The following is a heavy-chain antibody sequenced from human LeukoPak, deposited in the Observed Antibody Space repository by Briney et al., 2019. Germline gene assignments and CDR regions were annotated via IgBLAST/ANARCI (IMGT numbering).Heavy chain of an antibody. J-gene: IGHJ4*02. CDR2: IKEDGSEK. V-gene: IGHV3-7*01. Sequence: GSLRLSCVAFGFTLSSYWISLVRQAPGKGVEWVAKIKEDGSEKNYVDSVKGRFTISRDNAKNSVYLQLNSLRAEDTALYYCARGVYAYDYWGQGTLVTVSS. CDR1: GFTLSSYW. D-gene: IGHD2-8*01. CDR3: ARGVYAYDY.